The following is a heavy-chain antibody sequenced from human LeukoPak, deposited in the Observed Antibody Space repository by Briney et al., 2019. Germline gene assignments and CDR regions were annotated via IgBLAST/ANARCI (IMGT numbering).Heavy chain of an antibody. CDR2: IRYDGSNK. J-gene: IGHJ4*02. CDR1: GFTFSGYG. CDR3: AKDLAPLYYYDSSGVDY. V-gene: IGHV3-30*02. D-gene: IGHD3-22*01. Sequence: GGSLRLSCAASGFTFSGYGMHWVRQAPGKGLEWVAFIRYDGSNKYYADSVKGRFTISRDNSKNTLYLQMNSLRAEDTAVYYCAKDLAPLYYYDSSGVDYWGQGTLVTVSS.